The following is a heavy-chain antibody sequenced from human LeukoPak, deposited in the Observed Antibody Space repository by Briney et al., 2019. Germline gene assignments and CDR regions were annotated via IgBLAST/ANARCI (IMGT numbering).Heavy chain of an antibody. D-gene: IGHD3-22*01. CDR2: ISSSSTII. V-gene: IGHV3-48*01. J-gene: IGHJ4*02. CDR1: GFTFSSYS. CDR3: ARESLNYYDSSGYGNFDY. Sequence: PGGSLRLSCAASGFTFSSYSMNWVRQAPGKGLEWVSHISSSSTIIYYADSVKGRFTISRDNSENTLYLQMNSLRPEDTAVYYCARESLNYYDSSGYGNFDYWGQGTLVTVSS.